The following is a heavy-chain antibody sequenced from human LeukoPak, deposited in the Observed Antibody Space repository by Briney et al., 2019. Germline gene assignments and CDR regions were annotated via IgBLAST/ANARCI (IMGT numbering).Heavy chain of an antibody. CDR2: IYYSGST. CDR3: ARAYSSGWYSGN. V-gene: IGHV4-59*08. J-gene: IGHJ4*02. CDR1: GGSISSYY. D-gene: IGHD6-19*01. Sequence: SETLSLTCTVSGGSISSYYWSWIRQPPGKGLEWIGYIYYSGSTYYNPSLKSRVTISVDTSKNQFSLKLSSVTAADTAVYYCARAYSSGWYSGNWGQGTLVTVSS.